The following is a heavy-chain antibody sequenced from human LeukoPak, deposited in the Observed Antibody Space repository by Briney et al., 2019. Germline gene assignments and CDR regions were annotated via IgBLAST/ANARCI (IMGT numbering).Heavy chain of an antibody. J-gene: IGHJ3*02. CDR1: GYSISSGYY. D-gene: IGHD2-15*01. CDR3: AGSYDAFDI. CDR2: IYHSGST. Sequence: SETLSLTCAVSGYSISSGYYWGWIRQPPGKGLEWIGSIYHSGSTYYNPSLKSRVTISVDTSKNRFSLKLSSVTAADTAVYYCAGSYDAFDIWGQGTMVTVSS. V-gene: IGHV4-38-2*01.